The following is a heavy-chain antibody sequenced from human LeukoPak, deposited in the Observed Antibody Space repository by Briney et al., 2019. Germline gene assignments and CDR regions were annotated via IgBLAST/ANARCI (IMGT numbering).Heavy chain of an antibody. D-gene: IGHD5-18*01. J-gene: IGHJ4*02. V-gene: IGHV3-30*03. CDR1: GFTFSSYD. CDR3: ARAMDTAMVGYKGYFDY. Sequence: GGSLRLSCAASGFTFSSYDMHWVRQAPGKGLEWVAVISYDGSNKYYADSVKGRFTISRDNSKNTLYLQMNSLRAEDTAVYYCARAMDTAMVGYKGYFDYWGQGTLVTVSS. CDR2: ISYDGSNK.